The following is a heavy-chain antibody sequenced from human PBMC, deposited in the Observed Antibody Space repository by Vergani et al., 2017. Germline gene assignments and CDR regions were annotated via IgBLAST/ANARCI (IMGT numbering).Heavy chain of an antibody. Sequence: VQLVESGGGVVQPGRSLRLSCAGSGFTLSSHAMHWVRQAPGKGLEWVAFIWYDGSKEYYADSVKGRFTISRDNSKNTMFLQMNNLRAEDTAVYYCAKDNVPGYYDSSGYCDYWGQGTLVTVSS. J-gene: IGHJ4*02. CDR2: IWYDGSKE. D-gene: IGHD3-22*01. CDR3: AKDNVPGYYDSSGYCDY. CDR1: GFTLSSHA. V-gene: IGHV3-33*06.